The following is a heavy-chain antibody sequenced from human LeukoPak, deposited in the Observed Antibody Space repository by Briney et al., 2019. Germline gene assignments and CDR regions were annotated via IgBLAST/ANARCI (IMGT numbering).Heavy chain of an antibody. D-gene: IGHD3-22*01. J-gene: IGHJ4*02. Sequence: TSVKVSCKASGFTFTSSAMQWVRQARGQRLEWIGWIVVGSGNTNYAQKFQERVTITRGMSTSTAYMELSSLRSEDTAVYYCAAPGYYDSSGYSIWGQGTLVTVSS. CDR1: GFTFTSSA. CDR2: IVVGSGNT. V-gene: IGHV1-58*02. CDR3: AAPGYYDSSGYSI.